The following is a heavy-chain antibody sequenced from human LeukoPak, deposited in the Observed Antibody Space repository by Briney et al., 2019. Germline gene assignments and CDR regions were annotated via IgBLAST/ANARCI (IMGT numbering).Heavy chain of an antibody. J-gene: IGHJ6*02. CDR3: ARGNYAYYYGMDV. V-gene: IGHV3-21*01. CDR2: ISSSSSYI. Sequence: PGGSLRLSCAASGFTFSSYSMNWVRQAPGKGLEWVSSISSSSSYIYYADSVKGRFTISRDNSKNTLYLQMNSLRAEDTAVYYCARGNYAYYYGMDVWGQGTSVTVSS. CDR1: GFTFSSYS. D-gene: IGHD4-11*01.